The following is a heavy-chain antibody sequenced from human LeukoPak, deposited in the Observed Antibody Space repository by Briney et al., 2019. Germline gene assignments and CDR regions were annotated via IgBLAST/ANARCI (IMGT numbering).Heavy chain of an antibody. CDR1: GGSISNHY. CDR2: IYNSGNT. V-gene: IGHV4-59*11. D-gene: IGHD5-12*01. Sequence: SETLSLTCTVSGGSISNHYWSWIRQPPGKGLEWIGYIYNSGNTNYNPSLKSRVTISVDTSKNQFSLRLSSVTAADTAVYYCARAVATGVDWFDPWGQGTLVTVSS. CDR3: ARAVATGVDWFDP. J-gene: IGHJ5*02.